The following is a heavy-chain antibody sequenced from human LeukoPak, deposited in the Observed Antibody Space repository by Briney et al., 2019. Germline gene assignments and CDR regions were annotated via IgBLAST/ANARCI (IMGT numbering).Heavy chain of an antibody. V-gene: IGHV3-53*01. Sequence: GGSLRFSCAASGFTVSSNYMSWVRRAPGKGLEWVSVIYSGGSTDYADSVKGRFAISRDNSKNMLYLQLNSLRAEDTAVYYCARVDYGSGSYFDYWGQGTLVTVSS. CDR1: GFTVSSNY. CDR2: IYSGGST. D-gene: IGHD3-10*01. CDR3: ARVDYGSGSYFDY. J-gene: IGHJ4*02.